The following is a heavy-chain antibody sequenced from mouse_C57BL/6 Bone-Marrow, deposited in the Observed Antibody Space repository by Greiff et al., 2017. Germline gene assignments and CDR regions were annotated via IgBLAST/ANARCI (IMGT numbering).Heavy chain of an antibody. CDR2: ISSGGSYT. J-gene: IGHJ2*01. V-gene: IGHV5-6*01. Sequence: EVQGVESGGDLVKPGGSLKLSCAASGFTFSSYGMSWVRQTPDKRLEWVATISSGGSYTYYPDSVKGRFTISRDNAKNTLYMQMRSLKSEDTAMYYCARRWITAYFDYWGQGTTLTVSS. CDR1: GFTFSSYG. CDR3: ARRWITAYFDY. D-gene: IGHD2-4*01.